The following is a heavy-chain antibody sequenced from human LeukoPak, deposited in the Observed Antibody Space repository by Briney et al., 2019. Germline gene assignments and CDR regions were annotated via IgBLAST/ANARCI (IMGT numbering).Heavy chain of an antibody. Sequence: PSETLSLTCTVSGGSISSGGYYWSWIRQHPGKGLEYIGYIYYSGSTYYNPSLKSRVTISMDTSKNQFSLKVNSVTAADTAVYYCARGTTVTTNWFDPWGQGTLVTVSS. CDR2: IYYSGST. V-gene: IGHV4-31*03. D-gene: IGHD4-17*01. J-gene: IGHJ5*02. CDR3: ARGTTVTTNWFDP. CDR1: GGSISSGGYY.